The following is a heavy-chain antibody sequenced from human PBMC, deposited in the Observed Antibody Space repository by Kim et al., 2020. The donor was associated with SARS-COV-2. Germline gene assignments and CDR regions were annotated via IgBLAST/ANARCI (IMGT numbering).Heavy chain of an antibody. D-gene: IGHD6-19*01. V-gene: IGHV4-39*01. Sequence: SETLSLTCTVSGGSISSSSYYWGWIRQPPGKGLEWIGSIYYSGSTYYNPSLKSRVTISVDTSKNQFSLKLSSVTAADTAVYYCARRHQYSSGWYPAYYFDYWGQGTLVTVSS. J-gene: IGHJ4*02. CDR1: GGSISSSSYY. CDR3: ARRHQYSSGWYPAYYFDY. CDR2: IYYSGST.